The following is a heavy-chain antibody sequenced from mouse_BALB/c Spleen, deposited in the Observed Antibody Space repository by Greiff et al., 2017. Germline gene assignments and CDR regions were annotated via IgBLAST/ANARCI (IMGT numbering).Heavy chain of an antibody. CDR3: AKEYGNYEEAMDY. J-gene: IGHJ4*01. CDR2: IDPYNGGT. V-gene: IGHV1S135*01. D-gene: IGHD2-10*02. Sequence: EVQLQQSGPELVKPGASVKVSCKASGYAFTSYNMYWVKQSHGKSLEWIGYIDPYNGGTSYNQKFKGKATLTVNKSSSTAYMHLNSLTSEDSAVYYCAKEYGNYEEAMDYWGQGTSVTVSS. CDR1: GYAFTSYN.